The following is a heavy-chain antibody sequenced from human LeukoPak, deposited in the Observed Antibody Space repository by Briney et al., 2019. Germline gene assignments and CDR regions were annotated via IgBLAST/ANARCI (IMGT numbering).Heavy chain of an antibody. CDR1: VVTSSSYA. V-gene: IGHV1-69*04. J-gene: IGHJ4*02. CDR3: ARDYLYNYVSSGYYNSDYYFEY. Sequence: TVNLSRKLSVVTSSSYAISWVRHAPAQGLEWRGRINPIFVIATSAQKLQGRVTITAERSTSTAYMELRSLRSEGTAVYYCARDYLYNYVSSGYYNSDYYFEYCGQGNLGTVSS. CDR2: INPIFVIA. D-gene: IGHD3-22*01.